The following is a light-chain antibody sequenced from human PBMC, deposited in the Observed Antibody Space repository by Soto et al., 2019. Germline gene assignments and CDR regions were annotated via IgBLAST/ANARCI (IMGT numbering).Light chain of an antibody. CDR1: QRFSSY. CDR2: DAA. CDR3: QKRSYFMYP. Sequence: EIVLTQSPATLSFYPGERVTLSCRASQRFSSYLSWYQQQPGQAPSLLIYDAANRATGIPARFSGSGSGTDCTLTISSLEPEDCAVYYCQKRSYFMYPLGQGTKLEIK. V-gene: IGKV3-11*01. J-gene: IGKJ2*01.